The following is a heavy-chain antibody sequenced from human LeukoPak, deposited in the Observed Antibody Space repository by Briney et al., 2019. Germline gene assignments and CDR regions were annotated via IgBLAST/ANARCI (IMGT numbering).Heavy chain of an antibody. Sequence: GGSLRLSCSASGFSFSVYKIRWVRQAPGKGLEWISDISSSGTTTYYADSVKGRFTISRDNAKNSLYLQMNSLRAEDTAVYYCTNLTVDSNMDYWGQGTLVTVSS. CDR3: TNLTVDSNMDY. J-gene: IGHJ4*02. D-gene: IGHD3-22*01. CDR2: ISSSGTTT. V-gene: IGHV3-48*03. CDR1: GFSFSVYK.